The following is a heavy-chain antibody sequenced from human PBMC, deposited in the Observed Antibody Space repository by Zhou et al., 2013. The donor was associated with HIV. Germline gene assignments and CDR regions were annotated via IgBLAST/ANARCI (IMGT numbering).Heavy chain of an antibody. D-gene: IGHD1-1*01. CDR2: INWNGGST. CDR1: DSFLLDYG. CDR3: AREATAFNYYYYYMDV. Sequence: VQLVESGGRCGTAGGVRRDSPVQPLDSFLLDYGMTWVRQAPGKGLEWVSGINWNGGSTGYADSVKGRFIISRDNAKHSLYLQMSSLRAEDTALYYCAREATAFNYYYYYMDVWGKGTTVTVSS. V-gene: IGHV3-20*04. J-gene: IGHJ6*03.